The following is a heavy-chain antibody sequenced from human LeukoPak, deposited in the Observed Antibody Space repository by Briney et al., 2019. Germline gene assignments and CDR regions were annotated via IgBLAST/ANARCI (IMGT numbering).Heavy chain of an antibody. D-gene: IGHD3-10*01. V-gene: IGHV3-48*03. J-gene: IGHJ4*02. CDR2: ISSSGSTI. Sequence: GGSLRLSCAASGFTFSSYEMNWVRQAPGKGLEWVSYISSSGSTIYYADSVKGRLTISRDNAKNSLYLQMNSLRAEDTAVYYCARGYYYGSGSVYWGQGTLVTVSS. CDR3: ARGYYYGSGSVY. CDR1: GFTFSSYE.